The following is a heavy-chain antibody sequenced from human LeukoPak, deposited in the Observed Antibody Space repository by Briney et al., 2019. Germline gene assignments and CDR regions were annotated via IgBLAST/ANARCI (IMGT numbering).Heavy chain of an antibody. V-gene: IGHV4-30-4*01. CDR1: GGSISSGSYY. CDR2: IYYSGRA. CDR3: ARQHCSGGSCYWFDP. D-gene: IGHD2-15*01. J-gene: IGHJ5*02. Sequence: PSETLSLTCTVSGGSISSGSYYWSWIRQPPGKGLEWIGYIYYSGRAYYNPSLKSRVTISVDRSKNQFSLKLSSVTAADTAVYYCARQHCSGGSCYWFDPWGQGTLVTVSS.